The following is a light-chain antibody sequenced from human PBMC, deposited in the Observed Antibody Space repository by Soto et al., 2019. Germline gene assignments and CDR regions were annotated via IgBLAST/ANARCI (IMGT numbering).Light chain of an antibody. CDR2: AAS. J-gene: IGKJ1*01. CDR1: QGISNY. CDR3: QKYNSAPRT. V-gene: IGKV1-27*01. Sequence: DIQMTQSPSSLSASVGDRVTITCRASQGISNYLAWYQQKPGKVPKLLIYAASTLQAGVPSRFSGSESGTDFTLTISSLQPEDAATYYCQKYNSAPRTFGQGTKVEVK.